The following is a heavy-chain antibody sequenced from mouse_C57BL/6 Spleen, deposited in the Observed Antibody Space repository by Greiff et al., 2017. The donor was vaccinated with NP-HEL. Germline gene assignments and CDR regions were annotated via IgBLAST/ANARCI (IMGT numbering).Heavy chain of an antibody. V-gene: IGHV1-50*01. CDR1: GYTFTSYW. CDR2: IDPSDSYT. Sequence: QVQLQQPGAELVKPEASVKLSCKASGYTFTSYWMQWVKQRPGQGLEWIGEIDPSDSYTNYNQKFKGKATLTVDTSSSTAYMQLSSLTSEDSAVYYCARKGTVVAKGGYYFDYWGQGTTLTVSS. CDR3: ARKGTVVAKGGYYFDY. J-gene: IGHJ2*01. D-gene: IGHD1-1*01.